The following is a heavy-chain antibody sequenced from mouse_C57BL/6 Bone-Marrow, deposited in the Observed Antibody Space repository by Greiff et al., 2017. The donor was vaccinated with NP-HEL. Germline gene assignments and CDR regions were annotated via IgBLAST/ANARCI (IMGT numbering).Heavy chain of an antibody. V-gene: IGHV1-82*01. CDR1: GYAFSSSW. D-gene: IGHD1-1*01. CDR3: AAMYYYGSSYGNY. Sequence: VQLQESGPELVKPGASVKISCKASGYAFSSSWMNWVKQRPGKGLEWIGRIYPGAGDTNYNGKFKGKATLTADKSSSTAYMQLSSLTSEDAAVYFCAAMYYYGSSYGNYWGQGTTLTVSS. J-gene: IGHJ2*01. CDR2: IYPGAGDT.